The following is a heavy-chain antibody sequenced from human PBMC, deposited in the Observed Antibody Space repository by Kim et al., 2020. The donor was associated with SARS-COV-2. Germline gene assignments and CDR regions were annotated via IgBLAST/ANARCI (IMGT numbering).Heavy chain of an antibody. CDR2: MNPNSGNT. D-gene: IGHD5-18*01. CDR3: ARGRITAMVVNYYYGMDV. V-gene: IGHV1-8*01. CDR1: GYTFTSYD. Sequence: ASVKVSCKASGYTFTSYDINWVRQATGQGLEWMGWMNPNSGNTGYAQKFQGRVTMTRNTSISTAYMELSSLRSEDTAVYYCARGRITAMVVNYYYGMDVWGQGTTVTVSS. J-gene: IGHJ6*02.